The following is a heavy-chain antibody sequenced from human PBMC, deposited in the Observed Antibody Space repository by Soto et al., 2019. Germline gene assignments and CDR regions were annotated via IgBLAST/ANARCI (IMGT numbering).Heavy chain of an antibody. CDR1: GFAFSTYG. CDR2: TWHDGGNK. J-gene: IGHJ4*02. Sequence: QVQLVEPGGGVVQSGRSLRLSCAASGFAFSTYGMHWVRQAPGKGLEWVAMTWHDGGNKYYADSVKGRFTISRDNSKNTLYLQMNSLRAEDTAVYYCVSELDWLLAFDYWGQGTLVTVSS. D-gene: IGHD3-9*01. V-gene: IGHV3-33*01. CDR3: VSELDWLLAFDY.